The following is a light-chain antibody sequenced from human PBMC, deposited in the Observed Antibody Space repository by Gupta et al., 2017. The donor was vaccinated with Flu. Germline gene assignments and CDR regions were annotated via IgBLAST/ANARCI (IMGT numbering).Light chain of an antibody. CDR2: GAS. J-gene: IGKJ4*01. V-gene: IGKV3-15*01. Sequence: EIVMTQSPATLSVSPGERATLSCRASQSVSSNLAWYQQKPGQAPRLLIYGASTRATGIPARFSGSGPGTEFTLTISSLQSEDFAVYYCQHYNNWPPLTFGGGTKVEIK. CDR1: QSVSSN. CDR3: QHYNNWPPLT.